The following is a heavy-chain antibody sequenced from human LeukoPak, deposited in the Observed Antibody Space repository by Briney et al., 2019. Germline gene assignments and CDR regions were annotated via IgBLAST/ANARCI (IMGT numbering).Heavy chain of an antibody. Sequence: TGGSLRLSCAASGFTLDDYGMNWVRQAPGKGLEWVSYISSSSSTIYYADSVKGRFTISRDNAKNSLYLQMNSLRDEDTAVYYCARGPEVLSAAMFCWFDPWGQGTLVTVSS. CDR1: GFTLDDYG. CDR3: ARGPEVLSAAMFCWFDP. CDR2: ISSSSSTI. V-gene: IGHV3-48*02. J-gene: IGHJ5*02. D-gene: IGHD2-2*01.